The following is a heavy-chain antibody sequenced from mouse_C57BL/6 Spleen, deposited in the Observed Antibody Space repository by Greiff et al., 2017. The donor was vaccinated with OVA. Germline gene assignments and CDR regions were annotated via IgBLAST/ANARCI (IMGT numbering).Heavy chain of an antibody. J-gene: IGHJ3*01. CDR2: ISYDGSN. Sequence: EVQLVESGPGLVKPSQSLSLTCSVTGYSITSGYYWNWIRQFPGNKLEWMGYISYDGSNNYNPSLKNRISITRDTSKNQFFLKLNSVTTEDTATYYCARGAYGNYVRFAYWGQGTLVTVSA. CDR3: ARGAYGNYVRFAY. D-gene: IGHD2-1*01. V-gene: IGHV3-6*01. CDR1: GYSITSGYY.